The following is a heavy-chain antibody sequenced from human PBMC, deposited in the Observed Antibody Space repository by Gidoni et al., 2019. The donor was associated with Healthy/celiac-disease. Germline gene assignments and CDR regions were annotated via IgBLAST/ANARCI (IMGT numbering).Heavy chain of an antibody. Sequence: EVQLVESGGGLVKPGGSLRLSCAASGFIFSTAWMSRARQAPGKGLEWVGRIKSKTDGGTTDYAAPVKGRFTISRDDSKNTLYLQMNSLKTEDTAVYYCTILDYSPDYYYGMDVWGQGTTVTVSS. CDR1: GFIFSTAW. D-gene: IGHD4-4*01. J-gene: IGHJ6*02. V-gene: IGHV3-15*01. CDR2: IKSKTDGGTT. CDR3: TILDYSPDYYYGMDV.